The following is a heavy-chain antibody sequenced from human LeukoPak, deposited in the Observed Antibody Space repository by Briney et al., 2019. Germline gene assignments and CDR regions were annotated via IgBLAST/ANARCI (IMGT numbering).Heavy chain of an antibody. Sequence: KPGGSLRLSCAASGFTFSNAWMSWVRQAPGKGLEWVGRIKSKTDGGTTDYASPVKGRFTISRDDSKYTLYLQMNSLKTEDTAVYYCTRRYCSGGTCSVDYWGQGTLVTVSS. CDR3: TRRYCSGGTCSVDY. D-gene: IGHD2-15*01. CDR1: GFTFSNAW. CDR2: IKSKTDGGTT. J-gene: IGHJ4*02. V-gene: IGHV3-15*01.